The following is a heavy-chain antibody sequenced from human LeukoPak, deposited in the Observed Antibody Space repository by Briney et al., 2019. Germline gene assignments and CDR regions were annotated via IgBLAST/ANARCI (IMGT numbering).Heavy chain of an antibody. CDR2: ISGSGGST. J-gene: IGHJ4*02. Sequence: GGSLRLSGAASGFTFSSYAMSWVRQAPGKGLEWVSAISGSGGSTYYADSVKGRFTISRDNSKNTLYLQMNSLRAEDTAVYYCAKPLTAQYYDILTGYYWSFDYWGQGTLVTVSS. V-gene: IGHV3-23*01. D-gene: IGHD3-9*01. CDR1: GFTFSSYA. CDR3: AKPLTAQYYDILTGYYWSFDY.